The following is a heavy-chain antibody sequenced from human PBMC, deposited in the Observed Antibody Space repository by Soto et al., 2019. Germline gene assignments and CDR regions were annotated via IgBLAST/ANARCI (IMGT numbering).Heavy chain of an antibody. J-gene: IGHJ4*02. D-gene: IGHD2-15*01. CDR2: IYSSGST. V-gene: IGHV4-59*08. CDR1: GGSIMSYF. CDR3: ARHLPGSVFGQDY. Sequence: QVQLQESGPGLVKPSETLSLTCTVSGGSIMSYFWSWVRQPPGKGLEWIGQIYSSGSTYYSPSLRSRVSIAVYTSENQFSLKLSSGTAADTALYYCARHLPGSVFGQDYWGPGSQVTVSS.